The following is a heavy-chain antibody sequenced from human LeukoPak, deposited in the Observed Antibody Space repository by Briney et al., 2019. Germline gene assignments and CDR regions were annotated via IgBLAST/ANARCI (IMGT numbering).Heavy chain of an antibody. CDR3: ASFRRSYCSSTSCYEDGMDV. Sequence: ASVTVSFKASGYTFTGYYMHWVRQAPGQGLEWMGWINPNSGGANYAQKFQGRVTMTRDTSISTDYMELSRLRSDDTAVYYCASFRRSYCSSTSCYEDGMDVWGQGTTVTVSS. J-gene: IGHJ6*02. D-gene: IGHD2-2*01. CDR1: GYTFTGYY. V-gene: IGHV1-2*02. CDR2: INPNSGGA.